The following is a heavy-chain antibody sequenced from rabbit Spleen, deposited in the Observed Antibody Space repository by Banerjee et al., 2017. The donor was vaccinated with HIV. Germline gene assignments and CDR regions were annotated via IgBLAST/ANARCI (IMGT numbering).Heavy chain of an antibody. CDR3: ARDSGTSFSSYGMDL. J-gene: IGHJ6*01. Sequence: QSLEESGGDLVKPGASLTLTCTASGFSFSSAYDMSWVRQAPGKGLEWIGYIYTSSGSTWYASWAKGRFTISKTSSTTVTLQMTSLTAADTATYFCARDSGTSFSSYGMDLWGQGTLVTVS. CDR1: GFSFSSAYD. CDR2: IYTSSGST. V-gene: IGHV1S40*01. D-gene: IGHD8-1*01.